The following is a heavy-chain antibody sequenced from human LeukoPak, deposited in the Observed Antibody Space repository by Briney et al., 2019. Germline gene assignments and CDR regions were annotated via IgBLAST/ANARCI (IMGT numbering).Heavy chain of an antibody. D-gene: IGHD7-27*01. CDR1: GFTFSSYG. CDR2: ISSSSSYV. V-gene: IGHV3-21*01. Sequence: SGGSLRLSCAASGFTFSSYGMNWVRQAPGKGLEWVSSISSSSSYVYYADSVKGRFTISRDNAKNSLYLQMNSLRAEDTAVYYCARDTILGIRNYYYGMDVWGQGTTATVSS. CDR3: ARDTILGIRNYYYGMDV. J-gene: IGHJ6*02.